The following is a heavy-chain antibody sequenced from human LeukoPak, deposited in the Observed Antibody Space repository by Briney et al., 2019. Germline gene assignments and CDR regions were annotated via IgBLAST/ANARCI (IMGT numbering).Heavy chain of an antibody. CDR3: AKADSYGGNSQLFDF. Sequence: GGSLRLSCAASGFTFNNYAMHRVRQAPGKGLEWVLGIDGSGDNTYYADSVKGRFTISRDNSKDTLTLQMNSLRVEDTAVYFCAKADSYGGNSQLFDFWGQGTLVTVSS. J-gene: IGHJ4*02. V-gene: IGHV3-23*05. D-gene: IGHD4-17*01. CDR1: GFTFNNYA. CDR2: IDGSGDNT.